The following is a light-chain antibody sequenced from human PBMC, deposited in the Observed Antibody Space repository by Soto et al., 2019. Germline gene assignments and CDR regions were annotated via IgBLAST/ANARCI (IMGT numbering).Light chain of an antibody. Sequence: DIQMTQSPSSLSASVGDRVTITCRASQSISYFLNWYQQKPGKAPKLLIYAASSLQSAVPSRFSGSGSGTDFTLTISSLQPEDFATYYCQQSYSTPPTFGQGTKVEIK. J-gene: IGKJ1*01. V-gene: IGKV1-39*01. CDR3: QQSYSTPPT. CDR2: AAS. CDR1: QSISYF.